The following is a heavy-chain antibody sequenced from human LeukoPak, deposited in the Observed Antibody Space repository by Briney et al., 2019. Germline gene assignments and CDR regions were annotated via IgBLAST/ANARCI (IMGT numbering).Heavy chain of an antibody. CDR2: IYYSGST. Sequence: PSETLSLTCTVSGGSISSSSYYWGWIRQPPGQGLEWIGSIYYSGSTYYNPSLKSRVTISVDTSKNQFSLKLSSVTAADTAVYYCARWKRDIVVVVAATGFDIWGQGTMVTVSS. D-gene: IGHD2-15*01. CDR3: ARWKRDIVVVVAATGFDI. CDR1: GGSISSSSYY. V-gene: IGHV4-39*01. J-gene: IGHJ3*02.